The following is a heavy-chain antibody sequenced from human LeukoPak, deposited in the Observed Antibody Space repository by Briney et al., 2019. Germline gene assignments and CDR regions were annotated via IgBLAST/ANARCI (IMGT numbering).Heavy chain of an antibody. CDR3: ARDRMVYTC. V-gene: IGHV3-33*01. CDR1: GFTFNTHG. CDR2: IWYDGSQK. J-gene: IGHJ4*02. D-gene: IGHD3-10*01. Sequence: PPGGSLRLSCAASGFTFNTHGMHWVRQAPGKGLEWVAVIWYDGSQKYYVDSVKGRFTISRDNSKNTLYLQMNSLRAEETAVYYCARDRMVYTCWGQGTLVTVSS.